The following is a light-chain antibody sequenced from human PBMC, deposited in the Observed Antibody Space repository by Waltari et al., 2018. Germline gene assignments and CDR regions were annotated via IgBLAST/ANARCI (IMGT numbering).Light chain of an antibody. V-gene: IGKV3-20*01. Sequence: GERVALYCRASQSVSSSYLAWYQQKPGLAPRLLIYGASNRATGIPDRFSGRGSGTDFTLTISRLEPEDFAVYYCQQFGESPWTFGQGTKVEIK. J-gene: IGKJ1*01. CDR2: GAS. CDR3: QQFGESPWT. CDR1: QSVSSSY.